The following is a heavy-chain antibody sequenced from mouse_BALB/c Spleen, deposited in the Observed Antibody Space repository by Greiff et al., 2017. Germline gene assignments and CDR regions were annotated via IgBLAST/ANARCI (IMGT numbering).Heavy chain of an antibody. CDR1: GFTFSSFG. D-gene: IGHD1-2*01. J-gene: IGHJ2*01. V-gene: IGHV5-17*02. Sequence: EVMVVESGGGLVQPGGSRKLSCAASGFTFSSFGMHWVRQAPKPGLEWVAYISSGCSTIYYADTVKGRFTTFRDNPKNTLFLQMTSLRSEDTAMYDCARAIITTATPDYGGQGTTLTVSS. CDR2: ISSGCSTI. CDR3: ARAIITTATPDY.